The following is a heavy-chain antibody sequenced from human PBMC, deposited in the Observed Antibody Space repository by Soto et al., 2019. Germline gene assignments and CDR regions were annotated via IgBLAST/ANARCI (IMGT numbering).Heavy chain of an antibody. D-gene: IGHD4-17*01. CDR3: AKVQGHYGDDGNDAFDI. CDR1: GFTFSSYG. CDR2: ISYDGSNK. V-gene: IGHV3-30*18. J-gene: IGHJ3*02. Sequence: QVQLVESGGGVVQPGRSLRLSCAASGFTFSSYGMHWVRQAPGKGLEWVAVISYDGSNKYYADSVKGRFTISRDNSKNTLYLKMDSQRAEDTAVYYCAKVQGHYGDDGNDAFDICGQGTMVTVSS.